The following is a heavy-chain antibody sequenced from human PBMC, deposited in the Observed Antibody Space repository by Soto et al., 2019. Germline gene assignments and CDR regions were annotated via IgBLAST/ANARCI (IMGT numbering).Heavy chain of an antibody. V-gene: IGHV4-4*02. CDR1: GGSMSSSNW. J-gene: IGHJ4*02. CDR3: ARAPGDYFDY. Sequence: SETLSLTCTVSGGSMSSSNWWNWVRQPPEKGLEWIGETHHSGRTNYNPSLKSRVTISVDTSKNQFSLKLSSVTAADTAVYYCARAPGDYFDYWGQGTLVT. CDR2: THHSGRT.